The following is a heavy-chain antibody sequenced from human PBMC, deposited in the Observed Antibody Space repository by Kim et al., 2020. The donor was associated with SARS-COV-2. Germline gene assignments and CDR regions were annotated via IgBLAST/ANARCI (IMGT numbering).Heavy chain of an antibody. J-gene: IGHJ4*02. V-gene: IGHV4-39*01. CDR2: IYYSGST. CDR3: ATTLDYGDYVGVPKGYYFDY. CDR1: GGSISSSSYY. Sequence: SETLSLTCTVSGGSISSSSYYWGWIRQPPGKGLEWIGSIYYSGSTYYNPSLKSRVTISVDTSKNQFSLKLSSVTAADTAVHYCATTLDYGDYVGVPKGYYFDYWGQESLITVSS. D-gene: IGHD4-17*01.